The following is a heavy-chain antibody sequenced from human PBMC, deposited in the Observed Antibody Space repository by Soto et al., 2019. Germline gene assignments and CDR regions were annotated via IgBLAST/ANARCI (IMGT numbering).Heavy chain of an antibody. J-gene: IGHJ5*02. CDR1: GFTFSSYA. Sequence: GSLRLSCAASGFTFSSYAMSWVRQAPGKGLEWVSAISGSGGSTYYADSVKGRFTISRDNSKNTLYLQMNSLRAEDTAVYYCAKDSRVVVAATPRFDPWGQGTLVTVSS. D-gene: IGHD2-15*01. V-gene: IGHV3-23*01. CDR2: ISGSGGST. CDR3: AKDSRVVVAATPRFDP.